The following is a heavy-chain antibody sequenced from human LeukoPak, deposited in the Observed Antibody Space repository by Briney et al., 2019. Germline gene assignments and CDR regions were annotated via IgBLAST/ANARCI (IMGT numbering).Heavy chain of an antibody. Sequence: TLSLTCTVSGGSISNYHWSWIRQPAGKGLEWIGQIHNSSSSNYNPPLKSRVSMSIDTPESHLSLTIRSVTAADTAVYYCARRDISSGWSFDHWGRGTGVSVSS. D-gene: IGHD6-19*01. CDR3: ARRDISSGWSFDH. J-gene: IGHJ4*02. CDR1: GGSISNYH. V-gene: IGHV4-4*07. CDR2: IHNSSSS.